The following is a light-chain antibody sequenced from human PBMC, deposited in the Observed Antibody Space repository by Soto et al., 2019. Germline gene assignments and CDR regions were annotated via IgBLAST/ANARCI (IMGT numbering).Light chain of an antibody. CDR1: QSVSSSN. CDR2: GSS. V-gene: IGKV3-20*01. CDR3: QQYGRSPLT. Sequence: EIVLTQSPGTLSLSPGERATLSCRASQSVSSSNLAWYQQKPGQAPRLLIYGSSSKAAGIPDGFSGGGSGTDFTLTISRLEPEDFAVYYCQQYGRSPLTFGGGTKVEIK. J-gene: IGKJ4*01.